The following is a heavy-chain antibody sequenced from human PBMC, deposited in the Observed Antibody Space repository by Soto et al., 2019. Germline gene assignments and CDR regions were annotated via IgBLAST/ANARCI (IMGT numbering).Heavy chain of an antibody. CDR3: AKDPLWFGPVGTDGMDV. V-gene: IGHV3-30*18. Sequence: PGGSLRLSCAASGFTFSSYGMHWVRQAPGKGLEWVAVISYDGSNKYYADSVKGRFTISRENSKNTLYLQMNSLRAEDTAVYYCAKDPLWFGPVGTDGMDVWGQGTTVTVSS. D-gene: IGHD3-10*01. CDR1: GFTFSSYG. CDR2: ISYDGSNK. J-gene: IGHJ6*02.